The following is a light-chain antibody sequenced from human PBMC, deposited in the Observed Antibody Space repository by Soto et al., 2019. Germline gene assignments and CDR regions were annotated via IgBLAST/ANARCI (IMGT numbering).Light chain of an antibody. J-gene: IGLJ1*01. V-gene: IGLV2-8*01. CDR3: SSYAGSNNFGYV. CDR2: EVS. Sequence: QPDRTKPPCASVAPGRPGTISCTGTSSDVGGYNYVSWYQQHPGKAPKLMIYEVSKRPSGVPDRFSGSKSGNTASLTVSGLQAEDEADYYCSSYAGSNNFGYVFGTGTKVTVL. CDR1: SSDVGGYNY.